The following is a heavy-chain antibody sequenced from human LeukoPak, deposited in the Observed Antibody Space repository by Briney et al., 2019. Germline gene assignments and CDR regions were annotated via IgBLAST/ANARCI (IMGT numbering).Heavy chain of an antibody. CDR3: ARDNSVGDIAWWFDP. J-gene: IGHJ5*02. Sequence: GASVKVSCKASGYSFTSHYMHWVRQAPGQRLEWMGLINPSGSSTLYAQKFQGRVTMTRDMSTTTDYMELSSLRSEDTAVYYCARDNSVGDIAWWFDPWGQGTLVTVSS. V-gene: IGHV1-46*01. D-gene: IGHD3-16*02. CDR1: GYSFTSHY. CDR2: INPSGSST.